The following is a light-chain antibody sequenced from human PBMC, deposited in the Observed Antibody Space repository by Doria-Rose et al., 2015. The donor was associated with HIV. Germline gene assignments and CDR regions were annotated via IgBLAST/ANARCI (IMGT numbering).Light chain of an antibody. V-gene: IGKV4-1*01. Sequence: DIRVTQSPESLGMSLGERATLNCKSNQSLLYTSSNYLAWYQQKPGQPPKLLIYWASTRQSVVPARFSGSGSGTDFTLTISSLEAEDVAVYYCQQYYGTPSFGPGTTVDIK. CDR2: WAS. CDR1: QSLLYTSSNY. J-gene: IGKJ3*01. CDR3: QQYYGTPS.